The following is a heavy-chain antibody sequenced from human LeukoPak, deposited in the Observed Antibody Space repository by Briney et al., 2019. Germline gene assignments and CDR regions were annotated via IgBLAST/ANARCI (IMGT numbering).Heavy chain of an antibody. CDR3: TTGLTTVTSVYYYYMDV. J-gene: IGHJ6*03. Sequence: PGGSLRLSCAASGFTFSNAWMSWVRQAPGKGLEWVGRIKSKTDGGTTDYAAPVKGSFTISRDDSKNTLYLQMNSLKTEDTAVYYCTTGLTTVTSVYYYYMDVWGKGTTVTVSS. CDR2: IKSKTDGGTT. D-gene: IGHD4-11*01. CDR1: GFTFSNAW. V-gene: IGHV3-15*01.